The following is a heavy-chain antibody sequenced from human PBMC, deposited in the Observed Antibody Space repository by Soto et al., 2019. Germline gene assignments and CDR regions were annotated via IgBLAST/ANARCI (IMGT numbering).Heavy chain of an antibody. V-gene: IGHV4-59*01. CDR2: IYYSGST. D-gene: IGHD1-1*01. J-gene: IGHJ6*02. Sequence: QVQLQESGPGLVKPSETLSLTCTVSGGSISSYYWSWIRQPPGKGLEWIGYIYYSGSTNYYPTLKSRVTISVDTSKNQFSLKLSSVTAADTAVYYCAREGTTVDSYYYYGMDVWGQGTTVTVSS. CDR1: GGSISSYY. CDR3: AREGTTVDSYYYYGMDV.